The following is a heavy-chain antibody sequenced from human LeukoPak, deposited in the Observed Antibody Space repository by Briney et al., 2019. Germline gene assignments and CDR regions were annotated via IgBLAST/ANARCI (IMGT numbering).Heavy chain of an antibody. D-gene: IGHD3-10*01. CDR1: GFTFRSYG. CDR2: ISDDGSNK. J-gene: IGHJ4*02. V-gene: IGHV3-30*03. CDR3: ARDWGLIYYYGSGSYYNEHYFDY. Sequence: GGSLRLSCAASGFTFRSYGMHWVRQLPGKGLEWVAVISDDGSNKHCADSVKGRFTISRDNSKNTLYLQMNSLRAEDTAVYYCARDWGLIYYYGSGSYYNEHYFDYWGQGTLVTVSS.